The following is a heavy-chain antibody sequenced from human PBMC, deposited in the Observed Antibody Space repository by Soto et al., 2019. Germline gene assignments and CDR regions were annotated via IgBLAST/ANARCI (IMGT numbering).Heavy chain of an antibody. CDR3: ARVDRSTTTCYYYGLDV. CDR2: ISYDGSDK. CDR1: GFDFSGYT. D-gene: IGHD2-2*01. V-gene: IGHV3-30-3*01. J-gene: IGHJ6*02. Sequence: QVHLEESGGGVVQPGGSLRLSCAGSGFDFSGYTIHWFRQAPGKGLERVAVISYDGSDKYYADSVKGRFTISRDNAKKPLYLQMNSLTTEHTAVYYCARVDRSTTTCYYYGLDVWGQGTTVTVSS.